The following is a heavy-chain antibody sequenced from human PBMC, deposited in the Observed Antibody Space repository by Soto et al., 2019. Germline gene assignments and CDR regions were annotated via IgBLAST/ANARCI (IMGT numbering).Heavy chain of an antibody. D-gene: IGHD3-10*01. CDR1: GFIVRSNY. V-gene: IGHV3-53*01. CDR2: IYSSGNI. J-gene: IGHJ6*02. Sequence: EVQLVESGGGLIQPGGSLRLSCAASGFIVRSNYMTWVRQAPGKGLEWVSVIYSSGNIYYPDSVKGRFTTSRDNSQNTFFLQMNSLRAEDTAVYYYARDSGMIRGNYGMDVWGQGTTVIVSS. CDR3: ARDSGMIRGNYGMDV.